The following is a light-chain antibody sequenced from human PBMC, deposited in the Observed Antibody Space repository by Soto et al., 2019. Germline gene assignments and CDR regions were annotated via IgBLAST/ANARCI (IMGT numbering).Light chain of an antibody. CDR2: GAS. Sequence: EIVMTQSPATLSVSPGERATLSCRASQSVFSNLAWYQQKPGQAPRLRIYGASTRATGIPARFSGSGSGTEFTLTISSLQSEDFAVYYCQQYNNWPPYTFGQGTKLEIK. V-gene: IGKV3-15*01. CDR1: QSVFSN. J-gene: IGKJ2*01. CDR3: QQYNNWPPYT.